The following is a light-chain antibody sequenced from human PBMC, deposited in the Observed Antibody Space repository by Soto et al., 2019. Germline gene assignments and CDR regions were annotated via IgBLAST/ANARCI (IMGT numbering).Light chain of an antibody. Sequence: DIQMTQSPSALSASVGDTVTITCRASQSITASLAWYQHKPGEAPKLLIYDVSSPETGVPSRFSGSGSGTEFSLTIRGLQPDDFATYYCQQYDYSRTFGQGTKVEIK. CDR2: DVS. V-gene: IGKV1-5*01. CDR1: QSITAS. J-gene: IGKJ1*01. CDR3: QQYDYSRT.